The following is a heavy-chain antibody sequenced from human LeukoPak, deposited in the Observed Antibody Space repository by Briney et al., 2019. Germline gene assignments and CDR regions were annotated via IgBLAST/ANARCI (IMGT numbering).Heavy chain of an antibody. CDR3: ARAVGPFDF. J-gene: IGHJ3*01. CDR2: IWNDGSIK. Sequence: GRSLRLSCAASGFTFTNYGMHWVRQAPGKGLEWVAVIWNDGSIKYYGDSVKGRFTISRDNSKNTLYLQMNSVRAEDTAVYYCARAVGPFDFWGPGTKVIVSS. V-gene: IGHV3-33*08. CDR1: GFTFTNYG.